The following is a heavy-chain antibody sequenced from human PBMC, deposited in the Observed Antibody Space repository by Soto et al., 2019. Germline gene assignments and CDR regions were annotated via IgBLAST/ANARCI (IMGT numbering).Heavy chain of an antibody. J-gene: IGHJ5*02. V-gene: IGHV4-39*01. CDR2: IYYSGST. D-gene: IGHD3-3*01. CDR1: GGSISSSSYY. CDR3: ARGARAITIFGVASNWFDP. Sequence: SETLSLTCTVSGGSISSSSYYWGWIRQPPGKGLEWIGSIYYSGSTYYNPSLKSRVTISVDTSKNQFSLKLSSVTAADTAVYYCARGARAITIFGVASNWFDPWGQGTLVTVSS.